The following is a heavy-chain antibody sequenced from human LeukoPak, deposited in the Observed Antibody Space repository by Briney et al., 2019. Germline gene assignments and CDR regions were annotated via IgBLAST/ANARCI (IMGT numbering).Heavy chain of an antibody. V-gene: IGHV3-30-3*01. CDR2: ISYDGSNK. D-gene: IGHD2/OR15-2a*01. CDR3: ARAYEYACNY. CDR1: GFTFSSYA. J-gene: IGHJ4*02. Sequence: QPGGSLRLSCAASGFTFSSYAMHWVRQAPGKGLEWVAVISYDGSNKYYADPVKGRFTISRDNSKNTLYLQMNSLRAEDTAVYYCARAYEYACNYWGQGTLVTVSS.